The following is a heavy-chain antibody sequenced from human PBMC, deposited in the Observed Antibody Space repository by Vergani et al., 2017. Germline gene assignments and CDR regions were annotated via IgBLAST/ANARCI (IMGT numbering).Heavy chain of an antibody. CDR2: ISPNSGGT. Sequence: QVQLVQSGPEVKKPGASVKVSCKASGYTFTNYGITWVRHAPGQGLEWMGWISPNSGGTNYAQTCQGRVTMTRDTSISTAYMELSSLRSDDTAVYYCARPGWPYSSSWAFDYWGQGSLVTVSS. D-gene: IGHD6-13*01. J-gene: IGHJ4*02. CDR3: ARPGWPYSSSWAFDY. V-gene: IGHV1-2*02. CDR1: GYTFTNYG.